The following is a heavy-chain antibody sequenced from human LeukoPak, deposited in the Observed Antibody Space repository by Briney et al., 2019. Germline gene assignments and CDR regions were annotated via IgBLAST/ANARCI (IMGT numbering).Heavy chain of an antibody. V-gene: IGHV4-31*03. D-gene: IGHD5-18*01. CDR1: GGSISSGGYY. CDR3: ARGAMGGANRFDP. J-gene: IGHJ5*02. Sequence: PSETLSLTCTVSGGSISSGGYYWSWIRQHPGKGLEWIGYIHYNGNTYYNPSLKSRVTISVDTSKNQFSLKLNSVTAADTAVFYCARGAMGGANRFDPWGQGTLVTVSS. CDR2: IHYNGNT.